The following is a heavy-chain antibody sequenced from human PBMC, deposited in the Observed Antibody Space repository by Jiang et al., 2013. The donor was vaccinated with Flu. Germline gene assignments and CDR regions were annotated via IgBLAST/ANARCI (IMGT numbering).Heavy chain of an antibody. CDR3: LRRVSGSQYLYFDY. V-gene: IGHV1-8*01. CDR2: MNPNSGDT. D-gene: IGHD1-26*01. J-gene: IGHJ4*02. Sequence: SGAEVKKPGASVKVSCKASGYTFTSYVTSYDISWVRQATGQGLEWMGWMNPNSGDTGYAQKFQGRVTMTRDTSISTAYMELSSLRSEDTAVYFCLRRVSGSQYLYFDYWGQGTLVTVSS. CDR1: GYTFTSYVTSYD.